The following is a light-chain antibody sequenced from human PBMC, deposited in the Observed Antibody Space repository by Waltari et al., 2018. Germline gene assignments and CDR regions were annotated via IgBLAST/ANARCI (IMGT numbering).Light chain of an antibody. V-gene: IGLV2-14*03. Sequence: QSALTQPASVSGSPGQSITISCTGTSSDVGGYNYVSWYQQHPGKATKLMIYDVSNRPSGVSSRFSGSKSGNTAPLTIGGLQAEDEADYYCSSYTSSSTLVVFGGGTKLTVL. CDR1: SSDVGGYNY. CDR3: SSYTSSSTLVV. CDR2: DVS. J-gene: IGLJ2*01.